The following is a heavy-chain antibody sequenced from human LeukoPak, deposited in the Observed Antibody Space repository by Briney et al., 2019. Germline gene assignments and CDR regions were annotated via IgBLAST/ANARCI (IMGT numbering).Heavy chain of an antibody. Sequence: GGSLRLSCSASGFTFSNYYMHWVRQAPGKGLEYVSMISSNGDTTYYADSVKGRFTISRDNSKDTLYLQMSSLTAEDTAVYYCVPKGNEGYWGQGTLVTVSS. D-gene: IGHD1-1*01. CDR3: VPKGNEGY. CDR1: GFTFSNYY. J-gene: IGHJ4*02. V-gene: IGHV3-64D*06. CDR2: ISSNGDTT.